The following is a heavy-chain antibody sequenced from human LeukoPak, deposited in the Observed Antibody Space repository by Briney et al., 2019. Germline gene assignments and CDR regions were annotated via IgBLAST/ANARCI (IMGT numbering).Heavy chain of an antibody. V-gene: IGHV3-9*01. CDR1: GFTFDDYA. Sequence: GGSLRLSCAASGFTFDDYAMHWVRQAPGKGLEWVSGISWNSGSIGYADSVKGRFTISRDNAKNSLYLQMNSLRAEDTALYYCVGQFYYDSSGYDWFDPWGQGTLVTVSS. D-gene: IGHD3-22*01. CDR3: VGQFYYDSSGYDWFDP. J-gene: IGHJ5*02. CDR2: ISWNSGSI.